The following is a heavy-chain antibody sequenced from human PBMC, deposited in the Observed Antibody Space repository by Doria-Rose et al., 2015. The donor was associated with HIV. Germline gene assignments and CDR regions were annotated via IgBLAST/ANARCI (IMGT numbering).Heavy chain of an antibody. Sequence: QVTLKESGPVLVKPTETLTLTCTVSGVSLSSPGMGVSWIRQPPGKALEWLGNIFSDDERSYKTSLKSRLTISRGTSISQVVLTMTDMDPVDTATYYCARIKSSRWYHKYYFDFWGQGTLVIVSA. J-gene: IGHJ4*02. V-gene: IGHV2-26*01. CDR3: ARIKSSRWYHKYYFDF. CDR1: GVSLSSPGMG. CDR2: IFSDDER. D-gene: IGHD6-13*01.